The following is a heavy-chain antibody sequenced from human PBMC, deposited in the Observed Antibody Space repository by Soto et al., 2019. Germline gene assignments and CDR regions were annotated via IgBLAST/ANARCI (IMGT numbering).Heavy chain of an antibody. CDR3: ARDVVVPAAIGWYYYGMDV. CDR1: GYTFTSYG. J-gene: IGHJ6*02. Sequence: QVQLVQSGAEVKKPGASVKVSCKASGYTFTSYGISWVRQAPGQGLEWMGWISAYNGNTNYAQKLQGRVTMTTDTSTSTAYMELRNLRSDDTAVYYCARDVVVPAAIGWYYYGMDVWGQGTTVTVSS. CDR2: ISAYNGNT. V-gene: IGHV1-18*01. D-gene: IGHD2-2*01.